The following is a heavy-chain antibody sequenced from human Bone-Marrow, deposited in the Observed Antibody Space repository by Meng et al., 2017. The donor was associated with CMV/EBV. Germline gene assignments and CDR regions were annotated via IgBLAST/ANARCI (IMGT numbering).Heavy chain of an antibody. CDR1: FDDYG. CDR3: ARATLPHYYDSSGYYVAFDY. J-gene: IGHJ4*02. CDR2: INWNGGST. Sequence: FDDYGMSWGRQAPGKGLEWGSGINWNGGSTAYAASVKGRFTISRNNAKKSLYLQMNSLRAEDTALYYCARATLPHYYDSSGYYVAFDYWGQGTLVTVSS. V-gene: IGHV3-20*03. D-gene: IGHD3-22*01.